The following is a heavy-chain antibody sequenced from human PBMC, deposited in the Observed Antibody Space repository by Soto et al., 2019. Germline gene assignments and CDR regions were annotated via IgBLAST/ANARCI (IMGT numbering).Heavy chain of an antibody. V-gene: IGHV1-2*02. CDR2: INLQTGGT. Sequence: SVAEVKTPGASVRVSCKASGYTFTGYYIHWVREAPGQGLEWMGWINLQTGGTSYAQKFQGRVTLSRDTSINTAYLELTRVRFDDAAVYFCARERYQVISDGMDVWGQGTTVTVSS. J-gene: IGHJ6*02. CDR1: GYTFTGYY. D-gene: IGHD2-2*01. CDR3: ARERYQVISDGMDV.